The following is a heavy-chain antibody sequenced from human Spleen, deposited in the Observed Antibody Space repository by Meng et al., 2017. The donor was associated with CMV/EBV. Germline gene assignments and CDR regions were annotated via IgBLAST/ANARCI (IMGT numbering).Heavy chain of an antibody. D-gene: IGHD2-2*01. CDR1: GFTFNNSA. CDR3: ARGVVPTNYYYGMDV. V-gene: IGHV3-66*01. J-gene: IGHJ6*02. Sequence: GESLKISCTASGFTFNNSAMSWVRQAPGKGLEWVSVIYGGGSTYYADSVKGRFTISRDNAKNSLYLQMNSLRAEDTAVYYCARGVVPTNYYYGMDVWGQGTTVTVSS. CDR2: IYGGGST.